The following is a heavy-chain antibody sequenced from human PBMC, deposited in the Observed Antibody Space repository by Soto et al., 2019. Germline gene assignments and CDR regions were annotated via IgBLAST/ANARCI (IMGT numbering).Heavy chain of an antibody. CDR1: GFTFSSYA. CDR2: ISGSDNST. J-gene: IGHJ3*02. Sequence: EVQLLESGGGLVQPGGSLRLSCAASGFTFSSYAMSWVRQAPGKGLEWVSAISGSDNSTYYADSVKGRFTISRDNSKNTLYLQMSSLRAEDTAVYYCAKDLPIAANAFDIWGQGTMVTVSS. D-gene: IGHD6-25*01. CDR3: AKDLPIAANAFDI. V-gene: IGHV3-23*01.